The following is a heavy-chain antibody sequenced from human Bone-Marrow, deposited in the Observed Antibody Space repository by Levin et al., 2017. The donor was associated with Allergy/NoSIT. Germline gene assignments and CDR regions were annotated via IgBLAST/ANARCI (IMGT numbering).Heavy chain of an antibody. V-gene: IGHV1-2*02. J-gene: IGHJ3*02. CDR1: GYTFTGFY. CDR3: ARGRGWKPQGPFDN. D-gene: IGHD3-10*01. CDR2: INPNAGGT. Sequence: ASVKVSCKASGYTFTGFYLHWVRQAPGQGPEWMGWINPNAGGTSYAQKFQGRVTMTRDTSISTVYMELRGLTSDDTALYYCARGRGWKPQGPFDNWGQGTKVTVSS.